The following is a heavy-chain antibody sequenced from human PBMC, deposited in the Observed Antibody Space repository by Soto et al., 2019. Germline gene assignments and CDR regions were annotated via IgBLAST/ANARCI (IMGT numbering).Heavy chain of an antibody. CDR3: ARGPRSGSYRPFDY. D-gene: IGHD1-26*01. CDR2: INAGNGNT. CDR1: GYTFTSYA. J-gene: IGHJ4*02. Sequence: ASLKGSCKASGYTFTSYAMHWVRQSPGQRLEWMGWINAGNGNTKYSQKFQGRVTITRDTSASTAYMELSSLRSEDTAVYYCARGPRSGSYRPFDYWGQGTLVTVS. V-gene: IGHV1-3*01.